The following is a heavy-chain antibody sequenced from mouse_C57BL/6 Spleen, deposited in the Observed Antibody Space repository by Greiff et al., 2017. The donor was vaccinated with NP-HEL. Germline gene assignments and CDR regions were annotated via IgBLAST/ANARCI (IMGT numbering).Heavy chain of an antibody. Sequence: VMLVESGPGLVQPSQSLSITCTVSGFSLTSYGVHWVRQSPGKGLEWLGVIWSGGSTDYNAAFISRLSISKDNSKSQVFFKMNSLQADDTAIYYCARADGSNFDYWGQGTTLTVSS. CDR1: GFSLTSYG. CDR3: ARADGSNFDY. D-gene: IGHD2-3*01. J-gene: IGHJ2*01. CDR2: IWSGGST. V-gene: IGHV2-2*01.